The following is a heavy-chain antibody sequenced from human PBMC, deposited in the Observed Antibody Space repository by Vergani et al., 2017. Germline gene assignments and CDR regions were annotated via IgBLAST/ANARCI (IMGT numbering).Heavy chain of an antibody. CDR1: GFTFSNAW. CDR3: TTRGPLRRDYYYYMDV. Sequence: EMQLVESGGGLVKPGGSLRLSCAASGFTFSNAWMSWVRQAPGKGLEWIGRIKSKTDGGTTDYAAPVKGRFTISRDDSKNTLYLQMNSLKTEDTAVYYCTTRGPLRRDYYYYMDVWGKGTTVTVSS. D-gene: IGHD4-17*01. V-gene: IGHV3-15*01. CDR2: IKSKTDGGTT. J-gene: IGHJ6*03.